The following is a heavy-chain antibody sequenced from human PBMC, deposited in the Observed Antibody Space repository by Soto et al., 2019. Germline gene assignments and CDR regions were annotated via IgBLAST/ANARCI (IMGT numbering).Heavy chain of an antibody. V-gene: IGHV1-46*01. Sequence: GASVKVSCKASGYTFTSYYMHWVRQAPGQGLEWMGIINPSGGSTSYAQKFQGRVTMTRDTSTSTVYMELSSLRSEDTAVYYCARDDFWSGMDYYNGMDFWGLGTTVTVSS. J-gene: IGHJ6*02. D-gene: IGHD3-3*01. CDR2: INPSGGST. CDR1: GYTFTSYY. CDR3: ARDDFWSGMDYYNGMDF.